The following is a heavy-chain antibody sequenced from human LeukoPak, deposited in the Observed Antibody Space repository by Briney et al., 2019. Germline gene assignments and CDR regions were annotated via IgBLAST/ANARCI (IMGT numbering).Heavy chain of an antibody. CDR1: GITFSDHY. Sequence: GGSLRLSCAASGITFSDHYMSWIRQAPGKWLEWLSYISSGGDSIYYADSVKGRFTISRDNAKNSVSLQMNSLRAEDTAVYYCASGSYGSGFYYFYYMDVWGKGTTVTVSS. CDR2: ISSGGDSI. D-gene: IGHD3-10*01. V-gene: IGHV3-11*04. CDR3: ASGSYGSGFYYFYYMDV. J-gene: IGHJ6*03.